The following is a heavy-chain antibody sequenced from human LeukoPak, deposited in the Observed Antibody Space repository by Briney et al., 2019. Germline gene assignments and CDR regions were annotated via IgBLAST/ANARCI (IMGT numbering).Heavy chain of an antibody. Sequence: PSETLSLTCTVSGGSISSYYWSWIRQPPGEGLEWIGYIYYSGSTNYNPSLKSRVTISVDTSKNQFSLKLSSVTAADTAVYYCARENWDYYFDYWGQGTLVTVSS. V-gene: IGHV4-59*01. CDR3: ARENWDYYFDY. CDR2: IYYSGST. J-gene: IGHJ4*02. CDR1: GGSISSYY. D-gene: IGHD1-26*01.